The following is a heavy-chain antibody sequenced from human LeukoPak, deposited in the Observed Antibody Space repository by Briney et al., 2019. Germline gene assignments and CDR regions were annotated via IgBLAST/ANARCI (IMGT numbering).Heavy chain of an antibody. CDR1: GFTFSSYD. CDR2: IKQDGSEK. V-gene: IGHV3-7*01. CDR3: ARDTRTFDY. D-gene: IGHD1-26*01. J-gene: IGHJ4*02. Sequence: PGGSLRLSCAASGFTFSSYDMHWVRQATGKGLEWVANIKQDGSEKYYVDSVKGRFTISRDNAKNSLFLQMNSLRAEDTAVYYCARDTRTFDYWGQGTLVTVSS.